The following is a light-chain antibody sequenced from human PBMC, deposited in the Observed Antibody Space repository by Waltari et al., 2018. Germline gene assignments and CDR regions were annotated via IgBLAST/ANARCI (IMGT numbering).Light chain of an antibody. CDR1: SSDVGFYNY. Sequence: QSALTQPASVSGSPGQSITISCTGTSSDVGFYNYVSWYQPHPGKAPKLMIYDVSERPSGVSNRFSGSKSGNTASLTISGLQADDEADYYCNSYAGSSSWVFGGGTKLTVL. V-gene: IGLV2-14*01. CDR3: NSYAGSSSWV. J-gene: IGLJ3*02. CDR2: DVS.